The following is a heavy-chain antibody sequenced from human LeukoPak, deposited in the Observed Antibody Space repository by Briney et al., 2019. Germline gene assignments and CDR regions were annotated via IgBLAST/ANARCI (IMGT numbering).Heavy chain of an antibody. CDR2: LSGSGDDT. V-gene: IGHV3-23*01. D-gene: IGHD4-17*01. CDR3: ARAPEDYGDYALDY. Sequence: GGSLRLSCVASGFTFSRNAMSWARQAPGKGLEWVSALSGSGDDTFYPDSVKGRFTISRDNSKNTLYLQMNSLRAEDTAVYYCARAPEDYGDYALDYWGQGTLVTVSS. J-gene: IGHJ4*02. CDR1: GFTFSRNA.